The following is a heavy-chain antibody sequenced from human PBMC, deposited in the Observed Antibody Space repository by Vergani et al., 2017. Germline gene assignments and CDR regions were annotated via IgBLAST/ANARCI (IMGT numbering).Heavy chain of an antibody. V-gene: IGHV4-59*02. CDR3: ARSRIYYGAGSPDY. Sequence: QVKLQESGPALVKPSETLSLTCTVSGASVNSYYWSWIRQPPGKGLEWMGYVSFRGDTLYDPSVKGRMTISLNTSSNQFSLYLTSVTAADTAVYYCARSRIYYGAGSPDYWGQGTLVTVSS. CDR1: GASVNSYY. D-gene: IGHD3-10*01. J-gene: IGHJ4*02. CDR2: VSFRGDT.